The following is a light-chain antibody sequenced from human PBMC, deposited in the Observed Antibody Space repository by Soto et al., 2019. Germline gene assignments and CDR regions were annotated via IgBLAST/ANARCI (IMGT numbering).Light chain of an antibody. V-gene: IGKV1-33*01. CDR3: QQHHDFPYT. CDR2: DAS. J-gene: IGKJ2*01. CDR1: QDIQNY. Sequence: DIQMTQSPSSLSASVGDRVTITCQASQDIQNYINWYQHTPGKAPKLLTFDASNLQAGVASRFSGRASGTDFFLTISSLHPEDFATYFCQQHHDFPYTFGQGTKVDIK.